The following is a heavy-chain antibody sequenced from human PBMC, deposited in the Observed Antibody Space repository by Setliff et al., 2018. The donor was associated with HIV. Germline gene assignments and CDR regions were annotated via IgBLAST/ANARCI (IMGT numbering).Heavy chain of an antibody. J-gene: IGHJ6*03. V-gene: IGHV7-4-1*02. CDR1: GYTFTSYA. D-gene: IGHD3-3*01. CDR3: ARDPRPLTIFAVVATNFYYYMDV. Sequence: ASVKVSCKASGYTFTSYAMHWVRQAPGQRLEWMGWINTNTGNPTYAQDFTGRFVFSMDTSVSTAYLQISSLGAEDTAVYYCARDPRPLTIFAVVATNFYYYMDVWGTGTTVTVSS. CDR2: INTNTGNP.